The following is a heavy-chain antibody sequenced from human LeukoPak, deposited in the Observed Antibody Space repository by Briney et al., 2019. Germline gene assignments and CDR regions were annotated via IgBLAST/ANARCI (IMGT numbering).Heavy chain of an antibody. Sequence: SSETLSLTCAVYGGSFSGYYWSWIRQPPGKGLEWIGEINHSGSTNYNPSLKSRVTISVDTSKNQFSLKLSSVTAADTAVCYCARGLAARGWFDPWGQGTLVTVSS. J-gene: IGHJ5*02. D-gene: IGHD6-6*01. CDR1: GGSFSGYY. CDR3: ARGLAARGWFDP. CDR2: INHSGST. V-gene: IGHV4-34*01.